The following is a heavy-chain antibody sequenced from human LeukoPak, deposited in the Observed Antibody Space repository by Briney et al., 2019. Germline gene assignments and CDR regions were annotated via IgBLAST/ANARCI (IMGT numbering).Heavy chain of an antibody. V-gene: IGHV3-23*01. D-gene: IGHD3-10*01. CDR3: AKGLYFGELLGPCDF. J-gene: IGHJ4*02. CDR1: GFTFSSYA. Sequence: PGGSLRLSCAASGFTFSSYAMTWVRQAPGKGLEWVSVISGNDASTYYADSVKGRFTISRDNSNNTLYLQMNSLRAEDTAVYYCAKGLYFGELLGPCDFWGQGTLVTVSS. CDR2: ISGNDAST.